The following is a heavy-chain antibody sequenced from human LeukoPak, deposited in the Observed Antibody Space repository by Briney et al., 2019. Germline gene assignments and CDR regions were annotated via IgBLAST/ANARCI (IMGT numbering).Heavy chain of an antibody. CDR3: ARGHCSGGSCYSEYGDY. CDR1: GYTLTSYG. D-gene: IGHD2-15*01. Sequence: ASVKVSCKASGYTLTSYGISWVRQAPGQGLEWMGWISAYNGNTNYAQKLQGRVTMTTDTSTSTAYMELRSLRSDDTAVYYCARGHCSGGSCYSEYGDYWGQGTLVTVSS. J-gene: IGHJ4*02. CDR2: ISAYNGNT. V-gene: IGHV1-18*01.